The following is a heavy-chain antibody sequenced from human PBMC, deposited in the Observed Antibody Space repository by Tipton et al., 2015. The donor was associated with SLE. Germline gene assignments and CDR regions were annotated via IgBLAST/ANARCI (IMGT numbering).Heavy chain of an antibody. D-gene: IGHD6-19*01. J-gene: IGHJ4*02. CDR2: IRYDGSNK. CDR1: GFTFANYA. CDR3: ARTTVSGWFSFDY. V-gene: IGHV3-30*04. Sequence: RSLRLSCAASGFTFANYAMTWVRQAPGKGLEWVAFIRYDGSNKYYAESVKGRFTISRDNSKNTMGLQMSSLRPDDTAIYFCARTTVSGWFSFDYWGQGIQVTVSS.